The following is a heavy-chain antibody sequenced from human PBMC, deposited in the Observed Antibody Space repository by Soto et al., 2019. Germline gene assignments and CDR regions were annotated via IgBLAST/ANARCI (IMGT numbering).Heavy chain of an antibody. V-gene: IGHV4-39*01. D-gene: IGHD2-2*01. CDR1: GGSISSSSYY. Sequence: QLQLQESGPGLVKPSETLSLTCTVSGGSISSSSYYWGWIRQPPGKGLEWIGSIYYSGSTYYNPSLKSRVTISVDTSKNQFSLKLSSVTAADTAVYYCARHVQEGYCSSTSCPPRYYYYYYYMDVWGKGTTVTVSS. CDR3: ARHVQEGYCSSTSCPPRYYYYYYYMDV. CDR2: IYYSGST. J-gene: IGHJ6*03.